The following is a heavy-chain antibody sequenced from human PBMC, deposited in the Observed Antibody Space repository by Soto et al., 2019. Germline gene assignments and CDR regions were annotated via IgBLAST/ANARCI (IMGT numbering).Heavy chain of an antibody. V-gene: IGHV1-8*01. CDR2: MNPYSGNT. D-gene: IGHD6-25*01. J-gene: IGHJ4*02. CDR1: GYTFTTYD. CDR3: ARRKERSGPHYFDY. Sequence: QVQLVQSGAEVKEPGASVKVSCKASGYTFTTYDISWVRQATGQGLEWMGWMNPYSGNTGYAQKFQGTVTVTRNTSISTVYMELSGLRPDDTAVYYCARRKERSGPHYFDYWGQGSQVTVSS.